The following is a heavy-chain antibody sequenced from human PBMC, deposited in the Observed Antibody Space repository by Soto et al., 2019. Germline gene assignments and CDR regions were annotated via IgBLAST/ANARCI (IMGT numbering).Heavy chain of an antibody. J-gene: IGHJ4*02. D-gene: IGHD3-3*01. V-gene: IGHV3-7*03. Sequence: GSLRLSCAASGFDFSRYWMSWVRQAPGKGLEWVANIKQDGSETYYVDSVKGRSTISRDNAKNSLYLQLNSLRAEDTAVYYCATNDFWSAYPVDYWGQGTLVTVSS. CDR2: IKQDGSET. CDR3: ATNDFWSAYPVDY. CDR1: GFDFSRYW.